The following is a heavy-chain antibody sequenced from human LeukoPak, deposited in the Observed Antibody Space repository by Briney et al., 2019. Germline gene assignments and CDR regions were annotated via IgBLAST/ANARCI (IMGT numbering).Heavy chain of an antibody. J-gene: IGHJ6*02. V-gene: IGHV3-23*01. Sequence: GGSLSLSCVASGFIFSSYAMSWVRQAPGKGLEWVAAISGSGGSTYYADSVKGRFTISRDNSKNTLYLQMNSLRAEDTAVYYCSILGYCSSTSCYNDYYGMDVWGQGTTVTVSS. CDR1: GFIFSSYA. CDR2: ISGSGGST. D-gene: IGHD2-2*02. CDR3: SILGYCSSTSCYNDYYGMDV.